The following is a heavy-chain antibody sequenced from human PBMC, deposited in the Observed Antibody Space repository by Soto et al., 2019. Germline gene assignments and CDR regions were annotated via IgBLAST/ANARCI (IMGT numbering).Heavy chain of an antibody. CDR1: GGSISSYY. CDR3: ARGTGVGVVAATDDDAFDI. Sequence: QVQLQESGPGLVKPSETLSLTCTVSGGSISSYYWSWLRQPPGKGLEWIGYIYYSGSTNYNPSRKSRVTISVDTSKNQFSLKLSSVTAADTAVYYCARGTGVGVVAATDDDAFDIWGQGTMVTVSS. J-gene: IGHJ3*02. D-gene: IGHD2-15*01. CDR2: IYYSGST. V-gene: IGHV4-59*08.